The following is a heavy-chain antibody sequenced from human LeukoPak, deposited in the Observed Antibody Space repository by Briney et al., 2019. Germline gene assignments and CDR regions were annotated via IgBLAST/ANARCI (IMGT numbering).Heavy chain of an antibody. CDR2: ISSSSTI. J-gene: IGHJ6*03. Sequence: GGSLRLSCAASGFTFSSYSMNWVRQAPGKGLEWVSYISSSSTIYYADSVKGRFTISRDNAKNSLYLQMNSLRAEDTAVYYCARDPMTYYDYVWGSYPDYMDVWGKGTTVTASS. CDR3: ARDPMTYYDYVWGSYPDYMDV. D-gene: IGHD3-16*02. V-gene: IGHV3-48*04. CDR1: GFTFSSYS.